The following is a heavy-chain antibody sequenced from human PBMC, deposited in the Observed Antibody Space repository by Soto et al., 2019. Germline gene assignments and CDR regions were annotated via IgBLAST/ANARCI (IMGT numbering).Heavy chain of an antibody. V-gene: IGHV5-51*01. J-gene: IGHJ6*02. Sequence: PGESLKISCKGSGYSFTSYWIGWVRQMPGKGLEWMGIIYPGDSDTRYSPSFQGQVTISADKSISTAYLQWSSLKASDTATYYCARVQAAAGTYYYYYGMDVWGQGTTVTVSS. CDR3: ARVQAAAGTYYYYYGMDV. D-gene: IGHD6-13*01. CDR2: IYPGDSDT. CDR1: GYSFTSYW.